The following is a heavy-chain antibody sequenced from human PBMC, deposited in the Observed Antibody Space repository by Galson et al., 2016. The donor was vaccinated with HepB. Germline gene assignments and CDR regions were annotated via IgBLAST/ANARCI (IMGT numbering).Heavy chain of an antibody. CDR3: ARDDSSGESYYYYGLDV. CDR1: GFTFTNYA. D-gene: IGHD3-10*01. Sequence: SVKVSCKASGFTFTNYAINWVRQAPGQGLEWMGWIDTNTGNPTYAQGFTGRFLFSLDTSVSTAYLQISSLKTEDTALYFCARDDSSGESYYYYGLDVWGQGTTVIVSS. V-gene: IGHV7-4-1*02. CDR2: IDTNTGNP. J-gene: IGHJ6*02.